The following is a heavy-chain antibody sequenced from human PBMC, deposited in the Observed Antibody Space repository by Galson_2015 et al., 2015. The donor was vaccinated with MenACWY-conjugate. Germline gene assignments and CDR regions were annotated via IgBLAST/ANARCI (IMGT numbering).Heavy chain of an antibody. J-gene: IGHJ3*02. CDR2: IYDGGSGT. CDR1: GFTFSSYW. V-gene: IGHV3-74*01. CDR3: ASLGGSGAFDI. D-gene: IGHD2-15*01. Sequence: GSLRLSCAASGFTFSSYWMHWVRQPPGKGLVWVSRIYDGGSGTTYADSVKGRFTISRDNAKNTLYLQMNSLRAEDTAVYFCASLGGSGAFDIWGRGTMVTVSS.